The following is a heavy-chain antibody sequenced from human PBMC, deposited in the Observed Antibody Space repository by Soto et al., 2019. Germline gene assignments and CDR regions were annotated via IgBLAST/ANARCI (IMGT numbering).Heavy chain of an antibody. J-gene: IGHJ4*02. V-gene: IGHV1-8*01. CDR2: MNPHSGDT. CDR1: GYSFTSYD. D-gene: IGHD5-12*01. Sequence: QVQLVQSGAAVKRPGASVKVSCKASGYSFTSYDIKWVRQAPGQGLEWMGWMNPHSGDTGFAQKFQGRLIMTRDTSTNTAYMELSSLRSEDTAAYYCARDSGVLATSLDMWGQGAQVTVSS. CDR3: ARDSGVLATSLDM.